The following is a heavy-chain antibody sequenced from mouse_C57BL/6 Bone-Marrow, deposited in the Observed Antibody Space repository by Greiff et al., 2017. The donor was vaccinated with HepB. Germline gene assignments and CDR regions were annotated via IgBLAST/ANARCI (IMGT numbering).Heavy chain of an antibody. CDR3: ARSFYYYGSSCYAMDY. CDR1: GFSLTGYG. V-gene: IGHV2-2*01. J-gene: IGHJ4*01. Sequence: QVQLKQSGPGLVQPSQSLSITCTVSGFSLTGYGVHWVRQSPGKGLEWLGVIWSGGSTDYNAAFISRLSISKDNSKSQVFFKMNSLQADDTAIYYCARSFYYYGSSCYAMDYWGQGTSVTVSS. D-gene: IGHD1-1*01. CDR2: IWSGGST.